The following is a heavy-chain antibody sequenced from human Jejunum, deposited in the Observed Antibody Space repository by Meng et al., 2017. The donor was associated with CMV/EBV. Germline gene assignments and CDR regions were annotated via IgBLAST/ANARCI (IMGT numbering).Heavy chain of an antibody. CDR3: ARRTSTYSYGSGSYSPFDN. J-gene: IGHJ4*02. D-gene: IGHD3-10*01. Sequence: TNDSWGGLTQPPGREMEWIATIYYNGSAYYDPSLKSRATMSVDTSTNQFSLKLTSVTAADTAVYYCARRTSTYSYGSGSYSPFDNWGQGTLVTVSS. CDR1: TNDS. V-gene: IGHV4-39*01. CDR2: IYYNGSA.